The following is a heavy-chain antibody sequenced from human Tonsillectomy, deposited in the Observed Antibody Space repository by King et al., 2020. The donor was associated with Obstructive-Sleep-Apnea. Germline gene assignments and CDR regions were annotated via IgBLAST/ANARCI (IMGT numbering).Heavy chain of an antibody. J-gene: IGHJ6*02. D-gene: IGHD2-2*01. CDR3: ARDRCSSTICYEGANYYYYGLDV. V-gene: IGHV4-31*03. CDR1: GGSISSDGYY. CDR2: IYYSGST. Sequence: QLQESGPGLVKPSQNLSLTCSVSGGSISSDGYYWSWIRQHPGKGLEWIGYIYYSGSTNYNPSLKSRVTITVDTTKNQFSLKLSSVTAADTAVYYCARDRCSSTICYEGANYYYYGLDVWGQGTTVTVSS.